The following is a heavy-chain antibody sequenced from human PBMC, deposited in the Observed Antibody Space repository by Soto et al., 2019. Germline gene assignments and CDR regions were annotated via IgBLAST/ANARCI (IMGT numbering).Heavy chain of an antibody. Sequence: DVQLVETGGGLIQPGGSLRLSCAASGFSVSGDYMNWVRQGPGKGLEWVSVIYRGGTTYYADSVRGRFTLSRDDSENTLFLQMNSLRAEDTAVYYCARATEWNALDIWGQGTMVTVSS. V-gene: IGHV3-53*02. D-gene: IGHD3-3*01. J-gene: IGHJ3*02. CDR1: GFSVSGDY. CDR3: ARATEWNALDI. CDR2: IYRGGTT.